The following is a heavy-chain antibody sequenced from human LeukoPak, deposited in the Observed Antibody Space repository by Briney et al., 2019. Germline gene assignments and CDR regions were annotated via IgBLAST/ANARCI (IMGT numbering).Heavy chain of an antibody. CDR3: AHSAYYYDSSGYYYRYYFDY. Sequence: SGPTLVNPTQTLTLTCTFSGISLSTSGVGVGWIRQPPGKALEWLTLIYWDDDKRYSPSLKSRLTITKDTSKNQVVLTMTNMDPVDTATYYCAHSAYYYDSSGYYYRYYFDYWGQGTLVTVSS. J-gene: IGHJ4*02. V-gene: IGHV2-5*02. D-gene: IGHD3-22*01. CDR2: IYWDDDK. CDR1: GISLSTSGVG.